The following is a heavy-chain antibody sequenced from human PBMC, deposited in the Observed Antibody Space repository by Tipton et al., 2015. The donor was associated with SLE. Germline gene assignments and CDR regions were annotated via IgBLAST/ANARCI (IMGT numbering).Heavy chain of an antibody. CDR1: GGSLSTHY. Sequence: TLSLTCTVSGGSLSTHYWTWIRQPPGKGLEWIGYIYNSGNTKYNPSLKSRVTIPVDTSRDQFSLTLNSVTAADTGIYYCARGREWNWSPYYMDVWGKGTTVTVSS. J-gene: IGHJ6*03. D-gene: IGHD1-1*01. V-gene: IGHV4-59*11. CDR3: ARGREWNWSPYYMDV. CDR2: IYNSGNT.